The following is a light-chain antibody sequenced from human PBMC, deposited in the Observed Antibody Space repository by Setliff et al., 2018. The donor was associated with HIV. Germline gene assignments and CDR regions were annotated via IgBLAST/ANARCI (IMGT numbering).Light chain of an antibody. CDR1: SSDVGGYNY. J-gene: IGLJ1*01. V-gene: IGLV2-14*03. CDR2: DVS. CDR3: SSYTNSSSGV. Sequence: QSALAQPASVSGSPGQSITISCTGTSSDVGGYNYVSWYQQHPGKAPKPMIYDVSNRPSGISNRFSGSKSGNTASLTVSGLQAEDEADYYCSSYTNSSSGVFGTGTKVTVL.